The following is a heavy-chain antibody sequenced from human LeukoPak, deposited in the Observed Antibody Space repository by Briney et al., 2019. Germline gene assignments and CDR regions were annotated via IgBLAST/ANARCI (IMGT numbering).Heavy chain of an antibody. V-gene: IGHV3-48*03. CDR2: ISSSGSTI. CDR1: RFTFSNYV. Sequence: HAGGSLRLSCAASRFTFSNYVMHWVRQAPGKGLEWVSYISSSGSTIYYADSVKGRFTISRDNAKNSLYLQMNSLRAEDTAVYYCAELGITMIGGVWGKGTTVTISS. CDR3: AELGITMIGGV. J-gene: IGHJ6*04. D-gene: IGHD3-10*02.